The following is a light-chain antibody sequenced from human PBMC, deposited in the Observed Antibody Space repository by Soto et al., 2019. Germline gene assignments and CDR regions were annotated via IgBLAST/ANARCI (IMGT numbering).Light chain of an antibody. Sequence: QSVLTQPPSVSGAPGQRXTXXXXXXXXXXGAGYDVHWYQQLPGTAPKLVIYGYINRPSGVPDRFSGSKSGTSASLAIAGLQAEDEANYYCQSYDSSLSGYVFGTGTKLTVL. J-gene: IGLJ1*01. V-gene: IGLV1-40*01. CDR2: GYI. CDR3: QSYDSSLSGYV. CDR1: XXXXGAGYD.